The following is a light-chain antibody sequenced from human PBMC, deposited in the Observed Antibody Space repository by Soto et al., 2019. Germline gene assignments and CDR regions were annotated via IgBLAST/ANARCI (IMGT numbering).Light chain of an antibody. CDR1: RSVSNNY. V-gene: IGKV3-11*01. Sequence: EIVLTQSPGTLSLSPGERATLSCRASRSVSNNYLAWYQQKPGQAPRLLIYGASNRATGIPARFSGSGSGTDFTLTISSLEPEDFAVYYCQQRSNWPPVFGGGTKVDIK. J-gene: IGKJ4*01. CDR2: GAS. CDR3: QQRSNWPPV.